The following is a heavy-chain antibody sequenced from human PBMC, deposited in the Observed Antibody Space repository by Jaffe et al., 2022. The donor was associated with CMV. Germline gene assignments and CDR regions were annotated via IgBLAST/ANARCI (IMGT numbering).Heavy chain of an antibody. Sequence: QVQLQQWGAGLLKPSETLSLTCAVYGGSFSGYYWSWIRQPPGKGLEWIGEINHSGSTNYNPSLKSRVTISVDTSKNQFSLKLSSVTAADTAVYYCARRRRLLRTPVDYWGQGTLVTVSS. D-gene: IGHD3-22*01. CDR3: ARRRRLLRTPVDY. J-gene: IGHJ4*02. CDR2: INHSGST. CDR1: GGSFSGYY. V-gene: IGHV4-34*01.